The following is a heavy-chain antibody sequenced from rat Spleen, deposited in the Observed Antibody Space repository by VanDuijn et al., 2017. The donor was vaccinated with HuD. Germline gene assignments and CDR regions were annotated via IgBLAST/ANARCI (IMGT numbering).Heavy chain of an antibody. CDR1: GFTFSNYD. CDR2: FRYDGSTT. Sequence: EVQLVESGGGLVQPGRSMKLSCAASGFTFSNYDMAWVRQAPRKGLEWVASFRYDGSTTYYRDSVKGRFTISRDNAKSTLYLQMDSLRSEDTATYYCTTWFAYWGQGTLVTVSS. V-gene: IGHV5-20*01. J-gene: IGHJ3*01. CDR3: TTWFAY.